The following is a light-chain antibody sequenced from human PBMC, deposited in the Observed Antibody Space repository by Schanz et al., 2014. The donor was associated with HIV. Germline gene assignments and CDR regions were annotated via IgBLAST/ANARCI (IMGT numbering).Light chain of an antibody. Sequence: QSVLTQPPSVSGAPGQRVTISCTGSSSNLGATYDVHWYQQFPGTAPKLLIYGNNNRPSGVPDRFSGSKSGSSASLAISGLQADDEADYYCCSFAGTIWVFGGGTKLTVL. V-gene: IGLV1-40*01. CDR3: CSFAGTIWV. CDR2: GNN. CDR1: SSNLGATYD. J-gene: IGLJ3*02.